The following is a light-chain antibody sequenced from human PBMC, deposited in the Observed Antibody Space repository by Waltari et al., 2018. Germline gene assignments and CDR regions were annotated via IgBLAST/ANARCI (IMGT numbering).Light chain of an antibody. CDR3: QQANSFPPGT. Sequence: DPQMTQSPSSVSASIGDTVTITCRASQNVNNWVAWYQQKPGKAPKLLIYFASALQTGVPSRFRGSGSGTHFTLTINDLQPEDCATYYCQQANSFPPGTFGPGTTVDIK. CDR2: FAS. V-gene: IGKV1-12*01. J-gene: IGKJ3*01. CDR1: QNVNNW.